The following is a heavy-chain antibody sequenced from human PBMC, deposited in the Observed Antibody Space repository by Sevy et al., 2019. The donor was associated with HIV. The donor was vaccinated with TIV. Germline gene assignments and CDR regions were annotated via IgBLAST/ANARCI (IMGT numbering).Heavy chain of an antibody. CDR3: ARALRGYCSSTSCRALDY. CDR2: INPNSGGT. Sequence: ASVKVSCKASGYTFTGYYMHWVRQAPGQGLEWMGWINPNSGGTNYAQKFQGWVTMTRDTSISTAYMELSRLRSDDTAVYYCARALRGYCSSTSCRALDYWGQGTLVTVSS. D-gene: IGHD2-2*01. V-gene: IGHV1-2*04. J-gene: IGHJ4*02. CDR1: GYTFTGYY.